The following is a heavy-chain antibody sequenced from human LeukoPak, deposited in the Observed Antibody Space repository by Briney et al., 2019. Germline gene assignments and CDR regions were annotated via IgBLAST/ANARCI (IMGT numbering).Heavy chain of an antibody. CDR2: ISYDGSNK. CDR3: ARVLDRLAYYYGMDV. Sequence: GGSLRLSCAASGFTFSSYAMHWVRQAPGKGLEWVAVISYDGSNKYYADSVKGRFTISRDNSKNTLYLQMNSLRAEDTAVYYCARVLDRLAYYYGMDVWGQGTTVTVSS. D-gene: IGHD3/OR15-3a*01. CDR1: GFTFSSYA. J-gene: IGHJ6*02. V-gene: IGHV3-30-3*01.